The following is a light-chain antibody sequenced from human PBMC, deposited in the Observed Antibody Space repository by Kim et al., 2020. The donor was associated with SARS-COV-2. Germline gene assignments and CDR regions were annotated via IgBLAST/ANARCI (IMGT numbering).Light chain of an antibody. CDR2: YDS. Sequence: APGKTARITCRGNNIGSKSVHGYQQKPGQAPVLVIYYDSDRPSGIPERFSGSNSGNTATLTISRVEAGDEADYYCQVWDSSSDHPIFGGGTQLTVL. CDR3: QVWDSSSDHPI. CDR1: NIGSKS. V-gene: IGLV3-21*04. J-gene: IGLJ2*01.